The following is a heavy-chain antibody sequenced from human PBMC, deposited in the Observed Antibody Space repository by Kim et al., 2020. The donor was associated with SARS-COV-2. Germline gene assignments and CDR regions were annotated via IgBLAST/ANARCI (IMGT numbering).Heavy chain of an antibody. D-gene: IGHD4-17*01. Sequence: GGSLRLSCAASGFTFSSYAMSWVRQAPGKGLEWVSAISGSGGSTYYADSVKGRFTISRDNSKNTLYLQMNSLRAEDTAVYYCAKDVRVDYGDPTSWYFDLWGRGTLVTVSS. CDR1: GFTFSSYA. CDR3: AKDVRVDYGDPTSWYFDL. V-gene: IGHV3-23*01. CDR2: ISGSGGST. J-gene: IGHJ2*01.